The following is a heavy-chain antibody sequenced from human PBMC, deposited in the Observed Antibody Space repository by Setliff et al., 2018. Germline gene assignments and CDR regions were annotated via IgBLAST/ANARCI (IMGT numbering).Heavy chain of an antibody. CDR2: INTGDDII. CDR3: VKDMRDYNFWSGYYDRSNWVDP. D-gene: IGHD3-3*01. V-gene: IGHV3-48*03. Sequence: GGSLRLSCAGSRSAFSGDDMNWVRQAPGKGLEWISYINTGDDIIYYAPSVKGRFTISRDNAKNSLFLQMNSLRADDTAVYYCVKDMRDYNFWSGYYDRSNWVDPWGPGTQVTVSS. CDR1: RSAFSGDD. J-gene: IGHJ5*02.